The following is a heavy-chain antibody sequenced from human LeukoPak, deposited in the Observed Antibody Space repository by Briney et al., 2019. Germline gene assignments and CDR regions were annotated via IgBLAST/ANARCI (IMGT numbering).Heavy chain of an antibody. CDR1: GGSFSGYY. J-gene: IGHJ4*02. CDR2: INQSGST. Sequence: SETLSLTCAVYGGSFSGYYWSWIRQPPGEGLEWIGEINQSGSTNYNPSLERRVTMSVDTSKNQFFLKLSSVTAADTAVYYCAREGGPYRPLDYSGQGTLVTVSS. CDR3: AREGGPYRPLDY. V-gene: IGHV4-34*01.